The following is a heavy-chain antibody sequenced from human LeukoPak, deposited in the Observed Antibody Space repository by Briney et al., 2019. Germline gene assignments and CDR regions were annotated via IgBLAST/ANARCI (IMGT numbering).Heavy chain of an antibody. CDR1: GGSIDGSVYY. CDR3: AGDVMSTALDAFDV. Sequence: SETLSLTCSVSGGSIDGSVYYWAWIRLPPGKGLEWIGSIYYGGNTFKTPSLKSRVTISVDTSKNQFSLQLRSVTAADTAVYYCAGDVMSTALDAFDVWGQGTMVTVSS. D-gene: IGHD1-1*01. V-gene: IGHV4-39*07. J-gene: IGHJ3*01. CDR2: IYYGGNT.